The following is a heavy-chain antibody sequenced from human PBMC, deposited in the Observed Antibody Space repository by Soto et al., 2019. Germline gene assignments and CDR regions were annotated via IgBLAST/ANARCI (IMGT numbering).Heavy chain of an antibody. J-gene: IGHJ4*02. V-gene: IGHV4-59*01. Sequence: QVHLQESGPGLVKPSETLSLFCDVSGGSMSNNYWSWIRQAPGRGLEWIGYVFYTGSTNYNPSLTSRVSISVDTSKKQFSLRLSSVTAADTAVYDCARSLTVTRFDQWGQGTRVTVS. CDR1: GGSMSNNY. CDR3: ARSLTVTRFDQ. CDR2: VFYTGST. D-gene: IGHD4-17*01.